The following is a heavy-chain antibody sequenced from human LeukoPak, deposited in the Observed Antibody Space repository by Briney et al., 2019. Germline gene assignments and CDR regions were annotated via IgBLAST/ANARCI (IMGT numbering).Heavy chain of an antibody. V-gene: IGHV4-59*01. J-gene: IGHJ4*02. D-gene: IGHD2-21*02. CDR1: GGSISSYY. Sequence: LETLSLTCTVSGGSISSYYWSWIRQPPGKGLEWIGYIYYSGSTNYNPSLKSRVTISVDTSKNQFSLKLSSVTAADTAVYYCARGDVVVTAYDYWGQGTLVTVSS. CDR2: IYYSGST. CDR3: ARGDVVVTAYDY.